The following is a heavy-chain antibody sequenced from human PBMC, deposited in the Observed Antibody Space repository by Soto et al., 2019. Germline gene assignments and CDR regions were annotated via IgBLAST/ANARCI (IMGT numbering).Heavy chain of an antibody. CDR3: AKDRASYRAAPFDY. D-gene: IGHD5-18*01. J-gene: IGHJ4*02. V-gene: IGHV3-23*01. CDR1: GFTFSSYA. Sequence: EVQLLESGGGLVQPGGSLRLSCAASGFTFSSYAMSWVRQAPGKGLEWVSAISGSGGSTYYADSVKGRFTISRDNSKNTRNLEMKSLRSVDTAEDDRAKDRASYRAAPFDYWGQGTLVTVSS. CDR2: ISGSGGST.